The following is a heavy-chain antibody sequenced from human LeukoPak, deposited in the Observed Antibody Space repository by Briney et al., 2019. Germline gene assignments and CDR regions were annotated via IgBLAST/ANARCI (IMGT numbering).Heavy chain of an antibody. D-gene: IGHD5-12*01. CDR1: EFTFSNYN. J-gene: IGHJ6*03. CDR2: ITSSSTYV. CDR3: ARDPYSGSYGNNYYYYMDV. V-gene: IGHV3-21*01. Sequence: GGSLRLSYEASEFTFSNYNMNWVRQAPGQRLEWVSSITSSSTYVFYADSVKGRFTISRDNAQNSLYLQMNSLRAEDTAVYYCARDPYSGSYGNNYYYYMDVWGKGTTVTISS.